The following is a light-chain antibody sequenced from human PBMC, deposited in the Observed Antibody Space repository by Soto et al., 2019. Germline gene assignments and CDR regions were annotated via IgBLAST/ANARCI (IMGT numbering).Light chain of an antibody. CDR2: GAS. V-gene: IGKV3-20*01. Sequence: EIVLTQSPGTLSLSPGERATLSCRASQSVSSNYLAWYQQKPGQAPRLLIYGASSRPTGIPDRFSGSGSGTDFTLTITRLETVDFAVYYCQQYGSSLTWTFGQGTKVEIK. J-gene: IGKJ1*01. CDR3: QQYGSSLTWT. CDR1: QSVSSNY.